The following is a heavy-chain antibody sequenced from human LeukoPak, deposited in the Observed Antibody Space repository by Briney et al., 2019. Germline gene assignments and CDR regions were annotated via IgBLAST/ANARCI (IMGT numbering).Heavy chain of an antibody. J-gene: IGHJ4*02. CDR1: GGSFSGYY. V-gene: IGHV4-34*01. CDR2: INHSGST. Sequence: KPSETLSLTCAVYGGSFSGYYWSWIRQPPGKGLEWIGEINHSGSTNYNPSLKSRVTISVDTSKNQFSLKLSSVTAADTAVYYWARGRFGDPVCYWGQGTLGTVSS. D-gene: IGHD3-10*01. CDR3: ARGRFGDPVCY.